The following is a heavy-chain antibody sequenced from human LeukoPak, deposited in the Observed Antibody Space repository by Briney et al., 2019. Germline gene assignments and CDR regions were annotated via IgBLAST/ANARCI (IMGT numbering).Heavy chain of an antibody. V-gene: IGHV4-59*01. CDR1: GGSISTYY. J-gene: IGHJ2*01. Sequence: SETLSLTCSVSGGSISTYYWSWSRQPPGKGLEWIGYVDYSGSTNYNPSLKSRVTISVDTSKNQFSLKLSSVTAADTAVYYCARVGPWCFDLWGRGTLVTVSS. CDR2: VDYSGST. CDR3: ARVGPWCFDL.